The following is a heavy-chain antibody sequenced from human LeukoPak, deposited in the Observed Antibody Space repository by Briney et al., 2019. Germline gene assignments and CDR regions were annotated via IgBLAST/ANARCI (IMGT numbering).Heavy chain of an antibody. CDR3: ARVVISSWYSGDY. J-gene: IGHJ4*02. CDR1: GYTFTSHV. D-gene: IGHD6-13*01. Sequence: ASVKVSCKASGYTFTSHVINWVRQAPGQGLEWMGIINPSGGSTSYAQKFQGRVTMTRDTSTSTVYMELSSLRSEDTAVYYCARVVISSWYSGDYWGQGTLVTVSS. CDR2: INPSGGST. V-gene: IGHV1-46*01.